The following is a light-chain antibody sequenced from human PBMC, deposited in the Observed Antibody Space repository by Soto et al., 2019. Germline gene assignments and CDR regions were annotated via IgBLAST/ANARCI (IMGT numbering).Light chain of an antibody. CDR1: SSDVGGYNY. Sequence: QSALTQPPSASGSPGQSVTISCIGTSSDVGGYNYVSWYQQHPGKAPKLMIYEVSKRPSGVPDRFSGSKSGNTASLTVSGLQAEDVADYYCSSYAASNNLGVFGGGT. CDR3: SSYAASNNLGV. CDR2: EVS. V-gene: IGLV2-8*01. J-gene: IGLJ2*01.